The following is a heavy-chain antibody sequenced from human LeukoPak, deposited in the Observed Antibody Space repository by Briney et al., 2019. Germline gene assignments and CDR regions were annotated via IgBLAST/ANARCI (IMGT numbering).Heavy chain of an antibody. J-gene: IGHJ4*02. Sequence: ASVKVSCKASGYTFTGYYIHWVRQAPGQGVEWIGWINPNSGGTNYAQKFQGRVTMTRDTSISTPYMELRRLRSDDTPLFYCARGAIAGPQLLPAYWGEGTLVTVSS. CDR1: GYTFTGYY. CDR2: INPNSGGT. V-gene: IGHV1-2*02. CDR3: ARGAIAGPQLLPAY. D-gene: IGHD2-15*01.